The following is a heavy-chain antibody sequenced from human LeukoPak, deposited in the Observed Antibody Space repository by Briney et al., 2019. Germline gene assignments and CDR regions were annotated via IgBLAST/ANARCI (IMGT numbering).Heavy chain of an antibody. CDR3: AKSGGYYDSSGSSLFDY. CDR2: ISGSGGST. CDR1: GFTFSSYA. J-gene: IGHJ4*02. D-gene: IGHD3-22*01. V-gene: IGHV3-23*01. Sequence: GGSLTLSCAVSGFTFSSYAMSWVRQAPGKGLEWVSAISGSGGSTYYADSEKGRFTISRDNSKNTLYLQMHSLRAEATAVYYCAKSGGYYDSSGSSLFDYWGQGTLVTVSS.